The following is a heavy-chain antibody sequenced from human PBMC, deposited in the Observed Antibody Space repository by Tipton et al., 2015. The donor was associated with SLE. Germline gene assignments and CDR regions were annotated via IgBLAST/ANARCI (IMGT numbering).Heavy chain of an antibody. J-gene: IGHJ5*02. CDR1: GFSFGDFA. D-gene: IGHD1-26*01. CDR3: AKGVLVGPMADWFDP. V-gene: IGHV3-9*01. CDR2: ISWNSGSV. Sequence: SLRLSCAASGFSFGDFAMHWVRQAPGKGLEWVSGISWNSGSVDYADSVKGRFTISRDNAKNSLYLEMNNLRGEDTAFYYCAKGVLVGPMADWFDPCGQGTLVTVAA.